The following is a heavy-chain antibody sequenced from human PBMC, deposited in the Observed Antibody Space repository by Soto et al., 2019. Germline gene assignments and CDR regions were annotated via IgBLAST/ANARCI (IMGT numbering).Heavy chain of an antibody. CDR3: ARLVPATRNYYYGMDV. J-gene: IGHJ6*02. D-gene: IGHD2-15*01. CDR1: GFTFRDYY. Sequence: QVQLVESGGGLVKPGGSLRLSCAASGFTFRDYYMTWIRQAPGKGLEWLSYISSSGSTIYYADSVKGGFTISRDNAKNSLFLQTNSLRAEDTAVYYCARLVPATRNYYYGMDVWGQGTTVTVSS. V-gene: IGHV3-11*01. CDR2: ISSSGSTI.